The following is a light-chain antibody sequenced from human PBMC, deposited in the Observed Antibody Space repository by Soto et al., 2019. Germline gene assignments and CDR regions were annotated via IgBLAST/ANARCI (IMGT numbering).Light chain of an antibody. J-gene: IGKJ5*01. CDR3: QQHYTPPIT. Sequence: DIVMTQSPDSLAVSLGERATINCKSSQSVLFSPNNKSYLAWYQQRPGQPPKLLIYWASTRESGVPDRFSGSGSGTDFTLTISSLQAEDVAVYFCQQHYTPPITFGQGTRLEIK. V-gene: IGKV4-1*01. CDR1: QSVLFSPNNKSY. CDR2: WAS.